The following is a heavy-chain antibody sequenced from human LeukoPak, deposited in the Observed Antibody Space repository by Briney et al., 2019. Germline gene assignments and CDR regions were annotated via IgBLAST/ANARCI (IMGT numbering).Heavy chain of an antibody. CDR2: ISRSGGSA. Sequence: PGESLTLSCAASGFTFSNYGMTWVRQPPGKGLEWVSVISRSGGSAYYADSVKGRFTISRDNSKNKQYLHMSSLRAEDTAVYYCESRGLLHGRDFDYWGQGTLVTVSS. D-gene: IGHD3-22*01. J-gene: IGHJ4*02. V-gene: IGHV3-23*01. CDR3: ESRGLLHGRDFDY. CDR1: GFTFSNYG.